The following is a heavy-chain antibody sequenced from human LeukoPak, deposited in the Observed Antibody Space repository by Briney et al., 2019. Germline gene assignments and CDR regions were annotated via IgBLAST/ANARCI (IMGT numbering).Heavy chain of an antibody. CDR3: ARSFSGSREY. CDR2: IWYDGSNK. J-gene: IGHJ4*02. Sequence: PGGSLRLSCAASGFSFSSYGMHWVRQAPGKGLEWVAVIWYDGSNKYCAESVKGRFTISRDNSKNTLYLQMNSLRAEDTAVYYCARSFSGSREYWGQGTRVTVSS. D-gene: IGHD5-24*01. V-gene: IGHV3-33*01. CDR1: GFSFSSYG.